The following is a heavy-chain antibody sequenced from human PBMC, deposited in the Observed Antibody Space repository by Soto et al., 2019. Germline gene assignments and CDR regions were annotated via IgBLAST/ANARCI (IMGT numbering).Heavy chain of an antibody. V-gene: IGHV3-30*18. CDR1: GFTFSSYG. CDR3: AKEGIQLWLQYYFDY. CDR2: ISYDGSNK. J-gene: IGHJ4*02. D-gene: IGHD5-18*01. Sequence: QVQLVESGGGVVQPGRSLRLSCAASGFTFSSYGMHWVRQAPGTGLEWVAVISYDGSNKYYADSVKGRFTISRDNSKNTLYLQMNSLRAEDTAVYYCAKEGIQLWLQYYFDYWGQGTLVTVSS.